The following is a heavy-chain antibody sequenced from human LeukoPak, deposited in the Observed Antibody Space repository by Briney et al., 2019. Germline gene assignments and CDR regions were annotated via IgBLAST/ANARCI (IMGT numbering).Heavy chain of an antibody. Sequence: PGGSLRLSCAASGFTFSSYAMSWVRQAPGKGLEWVSAISGSGGSTYYADSVKGRFTISRDNCKNTLYLQMNSLRAEDTAVYYCAKGAADLGPIAVAGTNFDYWGQGTLVTVSS. V-gene: IGHV3-23*01. CDR2: ISGSGGST. CDR3: AKGAADLGPIAVAGTNFDY. D-gene: IGHD6-19*01. J-gene: IGHJ4*02. CDR1: GFTFSSYA.